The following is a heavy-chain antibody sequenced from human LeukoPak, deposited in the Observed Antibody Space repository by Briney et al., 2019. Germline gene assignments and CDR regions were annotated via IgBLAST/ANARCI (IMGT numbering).Heavy chain of an antibody. Sequence: MSGGSLRLSCAASGFTFSSYSMNWVRQAPGKGLEWVSSINSSSGYIYYADSVKGRFTISRDNAKNSLYLQMNSLRAEDTAVYYCASPGATISNDYWGQGTLVTVSS. CDR2: INSSSGYI. D-gene: IGHD5-24*01. CDR3: ASPGATISNDY. J-gene: IGHJ4*02. V-gene: IGHV3-21*01. CDR1: GFTFSSYS.